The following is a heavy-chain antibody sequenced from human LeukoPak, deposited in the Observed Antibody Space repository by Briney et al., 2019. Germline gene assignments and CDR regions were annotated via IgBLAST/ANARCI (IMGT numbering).Heavy chain of an antibody. J-gene: IGHJ5*02. V-gene: IGHV1-2*02. D-gene: IGHD3-3*01. CDR3: ARGPHRRTYDRDNWFDP. CDR2: INPNSGGT. Sequence: ASVKVSCRASGNTFTGYYMHWVRQAPGQGLEWMGWINPNSGGTNYAQKFQGRVTMTRDTSISTAYMELSSLRSEDTAVYYCARGPHRRTYDRDNWFDPWGQGTLVTVSS. CDR1: GNTFTGYY.